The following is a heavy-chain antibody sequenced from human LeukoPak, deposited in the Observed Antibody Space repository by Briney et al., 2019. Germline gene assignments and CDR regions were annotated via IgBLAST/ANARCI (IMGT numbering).Heavy chain of an antibody. J-gene: IGHJ4*02. CDR3: AKDEGYSGYDEGVDY. CDR2: ISGSGGST. CDR1: GFTFSNYA. Sequence: GGSLRLSCAASGFTFSNYAMSWVRQAPGKGLEWVSAISGSGGSTYYADSVKGRFTISRDNSKNTLYLQMNSLRAEDTAVYYCAKDEGYSGYDEGVDYWGQGTLATVSS. D-gene: IGHD5-12*01. V-gene: IGHV3-23*01.